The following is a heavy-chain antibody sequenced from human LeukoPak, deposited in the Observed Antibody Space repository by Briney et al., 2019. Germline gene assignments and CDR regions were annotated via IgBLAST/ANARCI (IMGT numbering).Heavy chain of an antibody. Sequence: GGSLRLSCAASGYTFSSYAMSWVRQAPGKGLEWVSLVSAGGGSTYYADSVKGRFTISRDNSKNTLYLQMNSLRAEDTAVYYCATHSNVWLLGNWGQGTLVTVSS. J-gene: IGHJ4*02. CDR1: GYTFSSYA. D-gene: IGHD6-19*01. V-gene: IGHV3-23*01. CDR3: ATHSNVWLLGN. CDR2: VSAGGGST.